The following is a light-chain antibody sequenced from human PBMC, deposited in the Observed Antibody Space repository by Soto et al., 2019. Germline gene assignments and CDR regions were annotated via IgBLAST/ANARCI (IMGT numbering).Light chain of an antibody. Sequence: EIVMTQSPAILSVSPGERATLSCGASQSVSSDLAWYQQKPGQAPRLLIYGASSRATGVPVRFSGGGSGTEFTLTISSPQSEDFAVYYCQQYHDRPLTFGGGNKVEIK. CDR2: GAS. CDR3: QQYHDRPLT. J-gene: IGKJ4*01. V-gene: IGKV3-15*01. CDR1: QSVSSD.